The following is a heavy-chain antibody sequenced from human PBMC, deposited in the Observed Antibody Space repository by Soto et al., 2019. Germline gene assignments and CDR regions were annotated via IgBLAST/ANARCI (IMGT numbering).Heavy chain of an antibody. CDR3: ARNPAVTTRGKPTYYFDY. V-gene: IGHV3-48*01. Sequence: GGSLRLSCAASGFTFSSYSMNWVRQAPGKGLEWVSYISSSSSTIYYADSVKGRFTISRDNAKNSLYLQMNSLRAEDTAVYYCARNPAVTTRGKPTYYFDYWGQGTLVTVSS. CDR1: GFTFSSYS. D-gene: IGHD4-17*01. J-gene: IGHJ4*02. CDR2: ISSSSSTI.